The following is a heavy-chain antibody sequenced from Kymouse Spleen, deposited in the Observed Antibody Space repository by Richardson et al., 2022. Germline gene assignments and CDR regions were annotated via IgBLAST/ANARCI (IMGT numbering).Heavy chain of an antibody. Sequence: EVQLVESGGGLVQPGGSLRLSCAASGFTFSSYWMHWVRQAPGKGLVWVSRINSDGSSTSYADSVKGRFTISRDNAKNTLYLQMNSLRAEDTAVYYCARDRAYDILTGPHYYYYGMDVWGQGTTVTVSS. CDR1: GFTFSSYW. J-gene: IGHJ6*02. V-gene: IGHV3-74*01. D-gene: IGHD3-9*01. CDR3: ARDRAYDILTGPHYYYYGMDV. CDR2: INSDGSST.